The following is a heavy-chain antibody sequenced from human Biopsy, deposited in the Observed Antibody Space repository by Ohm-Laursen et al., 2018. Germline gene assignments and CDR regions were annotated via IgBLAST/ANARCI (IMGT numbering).Heavy chain of an antibody. Sequence: SLRLSCAASEFIFSSFWMYWVRQAPGKGLVWVSRINSDGSSTNYADSVKGRFTISRDNAKNTLFLQMNSLRAEDTAVYYCTRAEAGSGSLLYFDYWGQGTLVTVSS. D-gene: IGHD3-10*01. V-gene: IGHV3-74*01. CDR3: TRAEAGSGSLLYFDY. CDR1: EFIFSSFW. J-gene: IGHJ4*02. CDR2: INSDGSST.